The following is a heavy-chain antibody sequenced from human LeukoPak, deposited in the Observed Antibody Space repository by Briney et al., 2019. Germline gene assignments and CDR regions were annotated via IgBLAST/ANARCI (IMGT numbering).Heavy chain of an antibody. CDR2: IWYDGSNK. CDR1: GFTFSSYG. D-gene: IGHD6-19*01. J-gene: IGHJ6*03. Sequence: GGSLRLSCAASGFTFSSYGMHWVRQAPGKGLEWVAVIWYDGSNKYYADSVKGRFTISRDNSKNTLYLQMNSLRAEDTAVYYCAKDPGRSGWCSDYYFMDVWGKGTTVTVSS. CDR3: AKDPGRSGWCSDYYFMDV. V-gene: IGHV3-33*06.